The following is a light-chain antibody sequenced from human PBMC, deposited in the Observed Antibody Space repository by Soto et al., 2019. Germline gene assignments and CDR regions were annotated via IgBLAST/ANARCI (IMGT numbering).Light chain of an antibody. J-gene: IGKJ2*01. V-gene: IGKV3-20*01. Sequence: EIVLTQSPGTLSLSPGERATLSCRASQSITSSYLAWYQQKPGQAPRLLIYGASRRATDIPDRFSGSGSGTDFTLTISRLEPEDFAVYYCQQYNNWPYTFGQGTKVDIK. CDR3: QQYNNWPYT. CDR1: QSITSSY. CDR2: GAS.